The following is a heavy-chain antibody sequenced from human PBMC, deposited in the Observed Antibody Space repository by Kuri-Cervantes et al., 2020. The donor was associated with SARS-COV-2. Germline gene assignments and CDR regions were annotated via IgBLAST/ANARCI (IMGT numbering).Heavy chain of an antibody. Sequence: GESLKISCAASGFTFSSYGMHWVRQAPGKGLEWVAVISYDGSNKYYADSVKGRFTISRDSSKNTLYLQMNSLRAEDTAVYYCARDLGDSSSSLELNYYYYYYMDVWGKGTTVTVSS. CDR3: ARDLGDSSSSLELNYYYYYYMDV. CDR1: GFTFSSYG. J-gene: IGHJ6*03. V-gene: IGHV3-30*19. D-gene: IGHD6-13*01. CDR2: ISYDGSNK.